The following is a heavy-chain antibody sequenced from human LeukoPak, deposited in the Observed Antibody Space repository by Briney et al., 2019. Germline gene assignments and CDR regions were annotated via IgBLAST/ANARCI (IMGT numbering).Heavy chain of an antibody. V-gene: IGHV3-21*01. D-gene: IGHD5-12*01. Sequence: GGSLRLSCAASGFTFSSYSMNWVRQAPGKGLEWVSSISSSSSYIYYADSLKGRFTISRDNAKNSLYLQMNSLRAEDTAVYYCARDSGYDPDAFDIWGQGTMVTVSS. CDR1: GFTFSSYS. CDR2: ISSSSSYI. CDR3: ARDSGYDPDAFDI. J-gene: IGHJ3*02.